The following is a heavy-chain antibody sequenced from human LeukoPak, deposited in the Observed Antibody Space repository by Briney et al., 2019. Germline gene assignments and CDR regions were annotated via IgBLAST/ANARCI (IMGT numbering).Heavy chain of an antibody. D-gene: IGHD5-18*01. CDR1: GFTFDDYA. Sequence: PGGSLRLSCAASGFTFDDYAMHWARQAPGKGLEWVSGISWNSGSIGYADSVKGRFTISRDNAKTSLYLQMNSLRAEDTAVYYCARDLSGVAGYIYGRGIDYWGQGTLVTVSS. J-gene: IGHJ4*02. CDR2: ISWNSGSI. CDR3: ARDLSGVAGYIYGRGIDY. V-gene: IGHV3-9*01.